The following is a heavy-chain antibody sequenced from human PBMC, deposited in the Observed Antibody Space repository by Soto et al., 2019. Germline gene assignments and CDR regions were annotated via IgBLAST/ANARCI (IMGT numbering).Heavy chain of an antibody. J-gene: IGHJ6*02. V-gene: IGHV4-59*01. CDR1: GGSISSYY. CDR2: IYYSGST. CDR3: ARARGVTGTGSMDV. D-gene: IGHD1-7*01. Sequence: SETLSLTCTVSGGSISSYYWSWIRQPPGKGLEWIGYIYYSGSTNYNPSLKSRVTISVDTSKNQFSLKLSSVTAADTAVYYCARARGVTGTGSMDVWGQGTTVTVSS.